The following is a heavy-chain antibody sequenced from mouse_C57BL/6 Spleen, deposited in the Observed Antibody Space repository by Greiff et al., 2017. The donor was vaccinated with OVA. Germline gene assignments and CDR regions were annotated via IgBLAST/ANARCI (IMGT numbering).Heavy chain of an antibody. CDR1: GYTFTDYY. CDR2: IYPGSGNT. CDR3: YSSGRFYAMAY. Sequence: QVQLKESGPELVKPGASVKISCKASGYTFTDYYINWVKQRPGQGLEWIGWIYPGSGNTKYNEKFKGKATLTVDTSSSTAYMQLSSLTSEDSAVYSCYSSGRFYAMAYWGQGTSVTVSA. V-gene: IGHV1-84*01. J-gene: IGHJ4*01. D-gene: IGHD3-2*02.